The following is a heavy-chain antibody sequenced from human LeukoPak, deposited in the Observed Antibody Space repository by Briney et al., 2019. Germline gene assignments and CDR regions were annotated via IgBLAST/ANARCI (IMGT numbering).Heavy chain of an antibody. CDR3: TLANRAYAYGYDY. Sequence: GGSLRLSCTASEVSDYAVSWVRRAPGKDLEWVGFIRSKTYGGTAEYAASVKGRFSISRGDSKTIAYLQMNSLTVEDTAVYYCTLANRAYAYGYDYWGQGTLVTVSS. V-gene: IGHV3-49*04. CDR2: IRSKTYGGTA. D-gene: IGHD5-18*01. J-gene: IGHJ4*02. CDR1: EVSDYA.